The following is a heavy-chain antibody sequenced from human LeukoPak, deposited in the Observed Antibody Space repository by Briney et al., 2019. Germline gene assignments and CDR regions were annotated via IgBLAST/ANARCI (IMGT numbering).Heavy chain of an antibody. CDR1: GYSFTSYW. V-gene: IGHV5-51*01. CDR3: ARTVVPAALNAFDI. Sequence: GESLKISCKCSGYSFTSYWIGWVRQMPGKGLEWMGIIYPGDSDTRYSPSFQGQVTISVDKSISTAYLQWGSLKASDTAMYYCARTVVPAALNAFDIWGQGTMVTVSS. CDR2: IYPGDSDT. J-gene: IGHJ3*02. D-gene: IGHD2-2*01.